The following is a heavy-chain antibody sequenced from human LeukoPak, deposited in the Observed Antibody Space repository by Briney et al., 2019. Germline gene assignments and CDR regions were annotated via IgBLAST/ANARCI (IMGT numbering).Heavy chain of an antibody. J-gene: IGHJ6*03. CDR2: INQDGSDK. Sequence: GGSLRLSCTASGFTFSYYWMSWVRQAPGKGLEWVANINQDGSDKNYVGSVRGRFTISRDNVKNSLYLQMNSLRAEDTAVYYCARDVYVDFWSGSYIRSSFYYYMDVWGKGATVTVSS. CDR1: GFTFSYYW. V-gene: IGHV3-7*01. CDR3: ARDVYVDFWSGSYIRSSFYYYMDV. D-gene: IGHD3-3*01.